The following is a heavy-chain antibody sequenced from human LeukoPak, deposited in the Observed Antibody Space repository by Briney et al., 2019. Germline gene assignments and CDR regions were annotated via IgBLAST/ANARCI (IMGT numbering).Heavy chain of an antibody. CDR2: ISSSGSTI. CDR3: KSGYCSGGSCSNWFDP. CDR1: GFTFSSYE. Sequence: PGGSLRLSCAASGFTFSSYEMNWVRQAPGKGLEWVSYISSSGSTIYYADSVKGRFTISRDNAKNSLYLQMNSLGAEDTAVYYCKSGYCSGGSCSNWFDPWGQGTLVTVSS. D-gene: IGHD2-15*01. V-gene: IGHV3-48*03. J-gene: IGHJ5*02.